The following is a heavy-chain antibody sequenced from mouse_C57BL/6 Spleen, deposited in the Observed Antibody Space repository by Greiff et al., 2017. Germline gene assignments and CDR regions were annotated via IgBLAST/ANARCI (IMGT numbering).Heavy chain of an antibody. V-gene: IGHV1-82*01. CDR2: IYPGDGDT. J-gene: IGHJ4*01. D-gene: IGHD1-1*01. CDR3: ARDYYGSSHSYAMDY. CDR1: GYAFSSSW. Sequence: QVQLKESGPELVKPGASVKISCKASGYAFSSSWMNWVKQRPGKGLEWIGRIYPGDGDTNYNGKFKGKATLTADKSSSTAYMQLSSLTTEDSAIYYCARDYYGSSHSYAMDYWGQGTSVTVSS.